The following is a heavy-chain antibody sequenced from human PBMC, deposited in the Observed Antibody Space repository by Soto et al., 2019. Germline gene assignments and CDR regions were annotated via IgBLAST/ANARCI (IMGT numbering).Heavy chain of an antibody. D-gene: IGHD2-2*02. CDR1: GGTFSSYT. J-gene: IGHJ4*02. V-gene: IGHV1-69*02. CDR3: AIEYGSSTSCYRGY. CDR2: IIPILGIA. Sequence: QVQLAQSGAEVKKPGSSVKVSCKASGGTFSSYTISWVRQAPGQGLEWMGRIIPILGIANYAQKFQGRVTITADKATSTAYLALSRLRSEDTAVYYCAIEYGSSTSCYRGYWGPGNLVTVSS.